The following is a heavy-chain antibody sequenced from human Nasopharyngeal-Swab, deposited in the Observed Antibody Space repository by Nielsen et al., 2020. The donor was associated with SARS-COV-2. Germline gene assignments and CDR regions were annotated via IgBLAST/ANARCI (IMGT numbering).Heavy chain of an antibody. CDR2: ISGSGGSI. Sequence: GESLKISCAASGFTFSSFAMSWVRQAPGKGLEWVSSISGSGGSIYYADSVKGRFTISRDNSKNTLYLQMSSLRAEDTAVYYCATELVVAAGGSYYYYGMDVWGQGTTVTVSS. CDR1: GFTFSSFA. CDR3: ATELVVAAGGSYYYYGMDV. V-gene: IGHV3-23*01. J-gene: IGHJ6*02. D-gene: IGHD2-15*01.